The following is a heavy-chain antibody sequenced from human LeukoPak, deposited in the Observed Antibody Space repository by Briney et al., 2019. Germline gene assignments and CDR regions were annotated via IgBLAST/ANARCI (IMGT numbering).Heavy chain of an antibody. J-gene: IGHJ5*02. CDR3: ARVPQYDGFNYDDA. D-gene: IGHD5-24*01. CDR2: IIPLFRTT. V-gene: IGHV1-69*13. CDR1: GGTFGNSA. Sequence: SVKVSCKASGGTFGNSAFTWVRQAPGQGLEWMGGIIPLFRTTNYAQRFQGRVTITAVESTSTVYMELTSLTSEDTAVYYCARVPQYDGFNYDDAWGQGTLVTVSS.